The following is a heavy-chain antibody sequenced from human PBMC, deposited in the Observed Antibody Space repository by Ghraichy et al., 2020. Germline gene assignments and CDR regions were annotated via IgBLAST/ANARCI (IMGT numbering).Heavy chain of an antibody. CDR3: ARGLIVVVPAAIRDYYYYGMDV. CDR1: GGSFSGYY. D-gene: IGHD2-2*02. J-gene: IGHJ6*02. CDR2: INPSGST. V-gene: IGHV4-34*01. Sequence: SETLSLTCAVYGGSFSGYYWSWIRQPPGKGLEWIGEINPSGSTNYNPSLKSRVTISLDTSKNQFSLKLSPVTAADTAVYYCARGLIVVVPAAIRDYYYYGMDVWGQGTPVTVSS.